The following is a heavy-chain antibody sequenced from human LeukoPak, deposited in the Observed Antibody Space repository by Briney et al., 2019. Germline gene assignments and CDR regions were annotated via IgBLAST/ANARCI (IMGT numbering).Heavy chain of an antibody. J-gene: IGHJ4*02. V-gene: IGHV3-53*01. CDR1: GFIVSSNY. Sequence: PGGSLRLSCAASGFIVSSNYMNWVRQAPGKGLEWDSVIYTDGSTYYADSVKGRFTISRDISRNTVHLQMNSLRAGDTAVYYCARDPHGYNSYFDYWGQGTLVTVSS. D-gene: IGHD5-24*01. CDR3: ARDPHGYNSYFDY. CDR2: IYTDGST.